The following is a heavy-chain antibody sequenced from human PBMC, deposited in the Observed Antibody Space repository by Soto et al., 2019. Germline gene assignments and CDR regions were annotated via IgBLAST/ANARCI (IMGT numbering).Heavy chain of an antibody. CDR1: GGSISSGGYS. J-gene: IGHJ6*02. Sequence: QLQLQESGSGLVKPSQTLSLTCAVSGGSISSGGYSWSWIRQPPGKGLEWIGYIYHSGSTYYNPSTKSRVTISVDRSKNQFSLKLSSVTAADTAVYYCARAHYGDYGYGMDVWGQGTTVTVSS. V-gene: IGHV4-30-2*01. D-gene: IGHD4-17*01. CDR3: ARAHYGDYGYGMDV. CDR2: IYHSGST.